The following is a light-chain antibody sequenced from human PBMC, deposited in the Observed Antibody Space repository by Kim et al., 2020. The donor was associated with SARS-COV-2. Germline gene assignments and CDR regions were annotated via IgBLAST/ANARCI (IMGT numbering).Light chain of an antibody. Sequence: PGQSISISCTGSSSDVGAYNYVSWYQQHPGKAPKLVIHDVSDRPSGVSNRFSGSKSGNTASLTISGLQAEDEADYYCSSYTGTTTVFGGGTQLTVL. CDR2: DVS. CDR3: SSYTGTTTV. J-gene: IGLJ3*02. V-gene: IGLV2-14*03. CDR1: SSDVGAYNY.